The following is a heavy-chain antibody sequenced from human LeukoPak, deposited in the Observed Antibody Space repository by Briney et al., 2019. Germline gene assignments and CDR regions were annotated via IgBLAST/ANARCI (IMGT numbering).Heavy chain of an antibody. Sequence: SETLSLTCTVSGGSISSYYWSWIRQPPGKGLDWIGYIYYSGSTNYNPSLKSRVTISVDTSRNQFSLKLSSVTAADTAVYYCAREGGPAMVTFDYWGQGTLVTVSS. CDR1: GGSISSYY. V-gene: IGHV4-59*01. CDR3: AREGGPAMVTFDY. J-gene: IGHJ4*02. D-gene: IGHD5-18*01. CDR2: IYYSGST.